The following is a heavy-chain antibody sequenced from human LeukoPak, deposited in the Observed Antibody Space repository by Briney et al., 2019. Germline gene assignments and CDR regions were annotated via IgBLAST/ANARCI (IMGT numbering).Heavy chain of an antibody. CDR1: GGSVSSTGYY. J-gene: IGHJ4*02. D-gene: IGHD6-13*01. Sequence: SETLSLTCSVSGGSVSSTGYYWSWIRQHPGEGLEWIGNIHYSGTTFYNPSLKSQVVISLDTTKNQFSLNLDSVTAADTAVYYCARGVPIAAAGLDYWGQGTLGTVSS. CDR3: ARGVPIAAAGLDY. CDR2: IHYSGTT. V-gene: IGHV4-31*01.